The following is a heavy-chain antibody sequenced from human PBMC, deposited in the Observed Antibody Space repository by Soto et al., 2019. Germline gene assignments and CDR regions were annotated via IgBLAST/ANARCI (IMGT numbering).Heavy chain of an antibody. J-gene: IGHJ3*02. CDR3: ARGATTMAPAAFDI. V-gene: IGHV4-61*01. CDR2: IYYSGST. Sequence: PSETLSLTCTVFGGSVSNGNYYWSWIRQPPGKGLEWIGYIYYSGSTNYNPSLKSRVTISVDTSKNQFSLKLSSVTAADTAVYYCARGATTMAPAAFDIWGQGTMVTVSS. D-gene: IGHD3-10*01. CDR1: GGSVSNGNYY.